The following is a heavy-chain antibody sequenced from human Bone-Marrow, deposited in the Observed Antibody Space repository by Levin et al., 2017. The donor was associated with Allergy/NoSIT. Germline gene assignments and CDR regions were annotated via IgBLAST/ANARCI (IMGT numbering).Heavy chain of an antibody. J-gene: IGHJ5*01. Sequence: GESLKISCAASGFSFKIYWMSWFRQAPGKGLELVANIKEDGSGTYYMDSVRGRFTISRDNAKDALYLQMNSLRIEETAIYYCTRGLFRWFDKAADSWGQGTLVTVSS. CDR3: TRGLFRWFDKAADS. V-gene: IGHV3-7*01. CDR2: IKEDGSGT. CDR1: GFSFKIYW. D-gene: IGHD2-21*01.